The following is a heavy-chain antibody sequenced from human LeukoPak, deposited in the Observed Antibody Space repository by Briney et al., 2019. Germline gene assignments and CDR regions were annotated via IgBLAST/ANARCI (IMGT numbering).Heavy chain of an antibody. CDR1: GGSISSSSYY. Sequence: PSETLSLTCTVSGGSISSSSYYWGWIRQPPGKGLEWIGSIYYSGSTYYNPSLKSRVTISVDTSKNQFSLKLSSVTAADTAVYYCARGEQLVLDYYYYYYMDVWGKGTTVTVSS. CDR2: IYYSGST. CDR3: ARGEQLVLDYYYYYYMDV. J-gene: IGHJ6*03. D-gene: IGHD6-13*01. V-gene: IGHV4-39*01.